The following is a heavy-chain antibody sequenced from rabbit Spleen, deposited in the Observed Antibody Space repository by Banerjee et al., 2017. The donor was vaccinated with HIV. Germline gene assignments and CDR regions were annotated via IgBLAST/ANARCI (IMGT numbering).Heavy chain of an antibody. CDR2: IYAGSGGST. J-gene: IGHJ4*01. Sequence: QQQLVESGGGLVQPGGSLKLSCKASGFDFSNGYYMCWVRQAPGKGLEWIACIYAGSGGSTYYASWAKGRFTISKSSSTTVTLQMTSLTAADTATYFCARCASSRSYYENYKLWGQGTLVTVS. CDR1: GFDFSNGYY. D-gene: IGHD1-1*01. CDR3: ARCASSRSYYENYKL. V-gene: IGHV1S45*01.